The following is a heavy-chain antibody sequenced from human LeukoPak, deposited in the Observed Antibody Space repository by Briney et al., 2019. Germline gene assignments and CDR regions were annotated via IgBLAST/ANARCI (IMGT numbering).Heavy chain of an antibody. CDR1: GITLSNYG. J-gene: IGHJ4*02. V-gene: IGHV3-23*01. CDR2: LSGSGGGT. Sequence: PGGSLRLSCAVSGITLSNYGMSWVRQAPGKGLEWVAGLSGSGGGTNYADSVKGRFTISRDNAKNTLYLQMNSLSAEDTAVYFCAKRGVVIRVILVGFHKEAYYFDSWGQGALVTLSS. D-gene: IGHD3-10*01. CDR3: AKRGVVIRVILVGFHKEAYYFDS.